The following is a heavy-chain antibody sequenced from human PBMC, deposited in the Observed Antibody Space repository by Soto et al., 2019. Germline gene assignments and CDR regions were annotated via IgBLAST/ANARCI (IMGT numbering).Heavy chain of an antibody. CDR1: GGSMSSYY. J-gene: IGHJ4*02. CDR3: ARQGRGSSLTADY. V-gene: IGHV4-59*08. Sequence: SETLSLTCTVSGGSMSSYYWSWIRQPPGKGLEWIGYIYYSGSTNYNPSLKSRVTILVDTSKNQFSLNLSTVTAADTAVYYCARQGRGSSLTADYWGQGNLVTVSS. CDR2: IYYSGST. D-gene: IGHD3-10*01.